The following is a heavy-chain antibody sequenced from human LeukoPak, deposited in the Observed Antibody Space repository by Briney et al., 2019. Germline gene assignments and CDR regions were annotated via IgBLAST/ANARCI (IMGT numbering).Heavy chain of an antibody. CDR3: ASSTYYYYYMDV. CDR2: IKQDGSER. V-gene: IGHV3-7*01. D-gene: IGHD2-2*01. J-gene: IGHJ6*03. CDR1: GFTFSSYG. Sequence: GGSLRLSCAASGFTFSSYGVSWVRQAPGKGLEWVANIKQDGSERYYVDSVKGRFTISRDNAKNSLYLQMNSLRAEDTAVYSCASSTYYYYYMDVWGKGTTVTVSS.